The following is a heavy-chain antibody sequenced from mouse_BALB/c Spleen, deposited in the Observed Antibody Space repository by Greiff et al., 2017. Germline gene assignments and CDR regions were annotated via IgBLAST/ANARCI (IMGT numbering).Heavy chain of an antibody. J-gene: IGHJ4*01. V-gene: IGHV2-5-1*01. D-gene: IGHD2-14*01. CDR2: IWRGGST. CDR3: AKYDEYAMDY. Sequence: VQRVESGPSLVQPSQSLSITCTVSGFSLTSYGVHWVRQSPGKGLEWLGVIWRGGSTDYNAAFMSRLSITKDNSKSQVFFKMNSLQADDTAIYYCAKYDEYAMDYWGQGTSVTVSS. CDR1: GFSLTSYG.